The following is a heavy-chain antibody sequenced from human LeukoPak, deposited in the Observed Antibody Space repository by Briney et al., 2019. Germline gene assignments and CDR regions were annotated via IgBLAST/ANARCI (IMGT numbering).Heavy chain of an antibody. D-gene: IGHD2-2*01. V-gene: IGHV4-4*09. Sequence: SETLSLTCTVSGGSISHYYWSWIRQPPGQGLEWIGYIYTSGSPSYNPSLKSRSTIEVDTSNNQLSLRLSSVTAADTAVYYCASSRSVVLPGATYFSYYYYMDVWGKGTTVTVSS. CDR1: GGSISHYY. CDR2: IYTSGSP. CDR3: ASSRSVVLPGATYFSYYYYMDV. J-gene: IGHJ6*03.